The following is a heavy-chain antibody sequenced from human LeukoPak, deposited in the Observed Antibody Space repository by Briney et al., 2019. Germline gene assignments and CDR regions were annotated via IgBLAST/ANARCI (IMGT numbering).Heavy chain of an antibody. CDR1: GFTFSSYW. CDR2: IKQDGSEK. Sequence: GGSLRLSCAASGFTFSSYWMSWVRQAPGKGLEGVANIKQDGSEKYYVASVKGRFTISRDNAKNSLYLQMNSLRAEDTAVYYCARARFDDILTGYSSFDYWGQGTLVTVSS. D-gene: IGHD3-9*01. CDR3: ARARFDDILTGYSSFDY. V-gene: IGHV3-7*01. J-gene: IGHJ4*02.